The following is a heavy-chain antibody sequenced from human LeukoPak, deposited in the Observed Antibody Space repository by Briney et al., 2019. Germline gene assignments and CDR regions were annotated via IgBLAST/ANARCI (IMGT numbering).Heavy chain of an antibody. Sequence: ASVKVSCKASGYTFTGYYMHWVRQAPGQGLEWMGWINPNSGGTNYAQKFQGRVTMTRDTSISTAYMELSRLRSDDTAVYYCARAPPRRYYYYYYMDVWGKGTTVTISS. J-gene: IGHJ6*03. CDR3: ARAPPRRYYYYYYMDV. V-gene: IGHV1-2*02. CDR1: GYTFTGYY. CDR2: INPNSGGT.